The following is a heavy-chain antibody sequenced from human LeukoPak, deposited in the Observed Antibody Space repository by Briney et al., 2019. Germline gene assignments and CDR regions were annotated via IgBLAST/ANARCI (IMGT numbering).Heavy chain of an antibody. V-gene: IGHV3-48*01. Sequence: GGSLRLSCAASGFIFSSYSMNWVRQAPGKGLEWVSYISSSSNAIYYADSVKGRFTISRDNAKNSLYLQMNSLRAEDTAVYYCARMGYCSSTSCYRIGDDAFDIWGQGTMVTVSS. CDR3: ARMGYCSSTSCYRIGDDAFDI. CDR2: ISSSSNAI. D-gene: IGHD2-2*01. CDR1: GFIFSSYS. J-gene: IGHJ3*02.